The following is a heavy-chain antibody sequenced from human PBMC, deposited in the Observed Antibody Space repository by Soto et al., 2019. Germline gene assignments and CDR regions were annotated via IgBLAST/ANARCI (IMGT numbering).Heavy chain of an antibody. CDR2: IWYDGSNK. CDR3: ARDRHYYDSSGYPGSY. Sequence: SLRLSCAASGFTFSSYGMHWVRQAPGKGLEWVAVIWYDGSNKYYADSVKGRFTISRDNSKNTLYLQMNSLRAEDTAVYYCARDRHYYDSSGYPGSYWGQGTLVTVSS. CDR1: GFTFSSYG. J-gene: IGHJ4*02. D-gene: IGHD3-22*01. V-gene: IGHV3-33*01.